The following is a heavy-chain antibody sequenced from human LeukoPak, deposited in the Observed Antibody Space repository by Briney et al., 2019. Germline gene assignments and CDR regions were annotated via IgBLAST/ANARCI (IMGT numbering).Heavy chain of an antibody. J-gene: IGHJ4*02. D-gene: IGHD4-17*01. V-gene: IGHV4-59*01. CDR1: GDSISSYY. Sequence: PSETLSLTCTVSGDSISSYYWSWIRQPPGKGLEWMGYINYSGNTNYNPSLKSRVTISVDTSKNQFSLRLTSVTAADTAVYYCAREGRQDYVYFDCRGQGTLVTVSS. CDR3: AREGRQDYVYFDC. CDR2: INYSGNT.